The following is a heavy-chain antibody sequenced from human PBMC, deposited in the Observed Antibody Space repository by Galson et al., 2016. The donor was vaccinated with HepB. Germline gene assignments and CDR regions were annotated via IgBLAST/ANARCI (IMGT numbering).Heavy chain of an antibody. D-gene: IGHD3-22*01. CDR1: GGTFSSYA. J-gene: IGHJ6*03. CDR3: ARGPIVVVLYMDC. V-gene: IGHV1-69*13. CDR2: IIPMYGTT. Sequence: SVKVSCKASGGTFSSYAISWVRQAPGQGLEWMGGIIPMYGTTNYAQKFQGRVTITADESTSTVHMELSSLRSEDTAVYYCARGPIVVVLYMDCWGKGTTVTVSS.